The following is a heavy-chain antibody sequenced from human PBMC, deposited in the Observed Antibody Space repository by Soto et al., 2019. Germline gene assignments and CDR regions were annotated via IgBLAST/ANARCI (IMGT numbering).Heavy chain of an antibody. V-gene: IGHV3-33*01. CDR2: IWYDGSDK. Sequence: QVQLVESGGGVVQPGRSLRLSCAASGFTFRNHGMHWVRQAPGKGLEWVAVIWYDGSDKYYTGSVEGRFTISRDNSKNTLLLQMNSLRAEDTAVYYCARDIASRRFDQWGQGTLVIVSS. J-gene: IGHJ4*02. CDR3: ARDIASRRFDQ. D-gene: IGHD6-13*01. CDR1: GFTFRNHG.